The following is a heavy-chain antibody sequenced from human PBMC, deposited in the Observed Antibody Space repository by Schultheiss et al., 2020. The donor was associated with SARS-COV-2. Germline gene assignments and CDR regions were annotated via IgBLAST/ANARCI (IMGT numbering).Heavy chain of an antibody. CDR1: GYSISSGHH. V-gene: IGHV4-38-2*02. Sequence: SETLSLTCSVSGYSISSGHHWGWIRQPPGKGLEQMGNIYYTGITKYSPSLKSRITISVDTSKKQFSLRLGSVTAADTAVYYCARDQDYGRNAFDIWGQGTMVTVSS. CDR2: IYYTGIT. D-gene: IGHD4/OR15-4a*01. J-gene: IGHJ3*02. CDR3: ARDQDYGRNAFDI.